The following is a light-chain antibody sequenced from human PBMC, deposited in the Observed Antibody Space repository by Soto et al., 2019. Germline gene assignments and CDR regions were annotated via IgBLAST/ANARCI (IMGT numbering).Light chain of an antibody. CDR2: DAS. V-gene: IGKV1-5*01. Sequence: DIQMTQSPSTLSASVGDRVTITCRASQSTNRWLAWYQQKPGKAPKLLIYDASSLESGVPSRFSGSGSGTEFTLTISSLQPDDFATYYCQQYNSHPWTFGQGTKVEIK. CDR3: QQYNSHPWT. J-gene: IGKJ1*01. CDR1: QSTNRW.